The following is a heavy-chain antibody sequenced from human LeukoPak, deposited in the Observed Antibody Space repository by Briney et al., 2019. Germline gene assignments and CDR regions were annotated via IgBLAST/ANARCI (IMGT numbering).Heavy chain of an antibody. Sequence: PSETLSLTCTVSGGSISSGDYYWSWIRQPPGKGLEWIGYIYYSGSTYYNPSLKSRVTIPVDTSKNQFSLKLSSVTAADTAVYYCARPQYYYGSGRGTFDYWGQGTLVTVSS. CDR1: GGSISSGDYY. D-gene: IGHD3-10*01. V-gene: IGHV4-30-4*01. CDR3: ARPQYYYGSGRGTFDY. J-gene: IGHJ4*02. CDR2: IYYSGST.